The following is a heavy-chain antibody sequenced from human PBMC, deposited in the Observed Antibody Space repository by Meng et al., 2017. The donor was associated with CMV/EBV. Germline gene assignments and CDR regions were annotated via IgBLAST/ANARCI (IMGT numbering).Heavy chain of an antibody. CDR3: ARAGVGYYPYGFDY. Sequence: GESLKISCAASGFTFSSYDMHWVRQATGKGLEWVSAIGTAGDTYYPGSVKGRFTISRENAKNSLYLQMNSLRAGDTAVYYYARAGVGYYPYGFDYWGQGTLVTVSS. CDR1: GFTFSSYD. D-gene: IGHD3-3*01. CDR2: IGTAGDT. J-gene: IGHJ4*02. V-gene: IGHV3-13*01.